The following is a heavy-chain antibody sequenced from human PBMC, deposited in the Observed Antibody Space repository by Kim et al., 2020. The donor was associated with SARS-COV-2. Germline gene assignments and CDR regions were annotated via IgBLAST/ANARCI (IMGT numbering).Heavy chain of an antibody. CDR3: ARDEGRGGWDQYYYGMDV. D-gene: IGHD3-16*01. V-gene: IGHV3-21*01. CDR1: GFSFTKHT. J-gene: IGHJ6*02. Sequence: GGSLRLSCAASGFSFTKHTMNWVRQAPGKGLEWVASLSSSRTYISYADSVKGRFTISRDNAKSSLYLQMNSLRAEDTAVYYCARDEGRGGWDQYYYGMDVWGQGTTVTVSS. CDR2: LSSSRTYI.